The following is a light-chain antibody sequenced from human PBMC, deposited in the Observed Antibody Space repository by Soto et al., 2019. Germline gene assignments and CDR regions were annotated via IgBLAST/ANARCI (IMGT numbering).Light chain of an antibody. CDR2: GAS. CDR1: QSVSRSY. V-gene: IGKV3-15*01. J-gene: IGKJ1*01. CDR3: QQYNNWPS. Sequence: EIVLTQSPGTRSLSAGERATLSCRASQSVSRSYLAWYQQKPGQAPRLLIYGASTRATGIPARFSGSGSGTEFTLTISSLKSEDFAVYYCQQYNNWPSFGQGTKVDIK.